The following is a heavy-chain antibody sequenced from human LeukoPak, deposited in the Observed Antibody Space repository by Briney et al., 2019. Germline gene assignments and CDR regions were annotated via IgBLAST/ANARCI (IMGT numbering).Heavy chain of an antibody. Sequence: GGSLRLSCAVSGFTFSSYSMNWVRQAPGKGLEWVSYISSSSNTIYYADSVKGRFTISRDNAKNSLYLQMNSLRDEDTALYYCVTDTSMGGLFDYWGQGTLVTVSS. D-gene: IGHD5-18*01. CDR3: VTDTSMGGLFDY. V-gene: IGHV3-48*02. CDR1: GFTFSSYS. J-gene: IGHJ4*02. CDR2: ISSSSNTI.